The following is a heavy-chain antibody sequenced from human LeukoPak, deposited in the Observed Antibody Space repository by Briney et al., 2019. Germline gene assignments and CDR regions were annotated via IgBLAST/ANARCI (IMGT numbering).Heavy chain of an antibody. J-gene: IGHJ4*02. V-gene: IGHV4-59*08. CDR3: ARHNKVEPTFDY. Sequence: SETLSLTCTVSGGSISSYYWSWIRQPPGKGLEWMGYILYSGTTNYNPSLQSRVTISVDTSKSQFSLKLSSVTAADTAVYYCARHNKVEPTFDYWGQGTPVTVSS. CDR1: GGSISSYY. CDR2: ILYSGTT. D-gene: IGHD5-24*01.